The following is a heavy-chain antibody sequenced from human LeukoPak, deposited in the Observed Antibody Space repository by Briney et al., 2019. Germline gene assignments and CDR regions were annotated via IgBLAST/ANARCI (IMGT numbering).Heavy chain of an antibody. CDR3: ARDNTYDSSGYYPDY. J-gene: IGHJ4*02. D-gene: IGHD3-22*01. V-gene: IGHV1-2*02. CDR2: VNTNSGGT. CDR1: AYTFTDYY. Sequence: ASVTVSCKASAYTFTDYYMDWVRQSPGQGREWMGWVNTNSGGTNYAQKFQGRVAMTRDTHISTDYLELSSLRSDDTAVYYCARDNTYDSSGYYPDYWGQGTLVTVSS.